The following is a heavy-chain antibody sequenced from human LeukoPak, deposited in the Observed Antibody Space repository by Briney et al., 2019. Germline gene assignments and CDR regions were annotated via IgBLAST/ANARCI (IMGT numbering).Heavy chain of an antibody. Sequence: PGGSLRLSCAASGFTFSSYGMHWVRQAPGKGLEWVAFIRYDGSNKYYADSVKGRFTISRDNSKNTLYLQMNSLRAEDTAVYYCAKDRGLAATGPYHYWGQGTLVTVSS. CDR3: AKDRGLAATGPYHY. J-gene: IGHJ4*02. CDR2: IRYDGSNK. V-gene: IGHV3-30*02. CDR1: GFTFSSYG. D-gene: IGHD6-13*01.